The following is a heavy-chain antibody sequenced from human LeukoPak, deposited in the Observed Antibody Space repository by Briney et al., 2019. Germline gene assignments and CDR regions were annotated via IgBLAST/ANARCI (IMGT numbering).Heavy chain of an antibody. CDR3: ANSLNYYGSGSLAY. V-gene: IGHV1-69*06. J-gene: IGHJ4*02. D-gene: IGHD3-10*01. Sequence: SVKVSCKASGGTFSSYAISWVRQAPGQGLEWMGGIIPIFGTENSAQKFQGRVTITADKSTSTAYMELSSLRSEDTAVYYCANSLNYYGSGSLAYWGQGTLVTVSS. CDR2: IIPIFGTE. CDR1: GGTFSSYA.